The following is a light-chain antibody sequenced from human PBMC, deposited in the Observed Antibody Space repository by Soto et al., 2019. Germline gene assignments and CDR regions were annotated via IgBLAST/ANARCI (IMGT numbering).Light chain of an antibody. J-gene: IGKJ2*01. CDR3: QHYGSSRYT. CDR2: GVS. V-gene: IGKV3-20*01. Sequence: EIVLTQSPGTLSVSPGGRVTLSCRASQSVSTSSLAWYQHKPGQAPRLPIFGVSTRATGIPDRFRGSGSGTDFTLTISRLEPEDFAVYYCQHYGSSRYTFGQGTKLDIK. CDR1: QSVSTSS.